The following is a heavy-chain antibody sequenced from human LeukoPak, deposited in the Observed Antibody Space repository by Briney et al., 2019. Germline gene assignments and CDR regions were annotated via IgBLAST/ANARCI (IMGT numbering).Heavy chain of an antibody. CDR2: INPNSGGT. D-gene: IGHD5-18*01. CDR1: EYTFTGYY. J-gene: IGHJ6*03. CDR3: ARGVDTAMVPYYYYYMDA. V-gene: IGHV1-2*02. Sequence: GASVKVSCKASEYTFTGYYMHWVRQAPGQGLEWMGWINPNSGGTNYAQNFQGRVTMTRDTSISTAYMELSRLRSDDTAVYYCARGVDTAMVPYYYYYMDAWGKGTTVTVSS.